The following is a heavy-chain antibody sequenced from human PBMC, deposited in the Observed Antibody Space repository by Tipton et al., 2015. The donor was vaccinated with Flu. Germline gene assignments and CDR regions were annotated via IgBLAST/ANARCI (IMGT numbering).Heavy chain of an antibody. V-gene: IGHV4-39*07. CDR1: GGSISSSSYY. Sequence: TLSLTCTVSGGSISSSSYYWGWIRQPPGKGLEWIGSIYYSGSTYYNPSLKSRVTISVDTSKNQFSLKLSSVTAADTAVYYCARGRLSSGYYYSWGQGTLVTVSS. CDR2: IYYSGST. J-gene: IGHJ4*02. D-gene: IGHD3-22*01. CDR3: ARGRLSSGYYYS.